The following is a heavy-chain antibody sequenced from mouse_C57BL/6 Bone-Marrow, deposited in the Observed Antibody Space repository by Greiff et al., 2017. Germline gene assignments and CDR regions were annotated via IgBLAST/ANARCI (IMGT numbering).Heavy chain of an antibody. J-gene: IGHJ4*01. D-gene: IGHD3-1*01. Sequence: QVQLKQPGAELVKPGASVKLSCKASGYTFTSYWMHWVKQRPGQGLEWIGTIHPNSGSTNYNEKFKSKATLTVDKSSSTAYMQLSSLTSEDSAVYYCASGGSYYYAMDYWGQGTSVTVSS. CDR2: IHPNSGST. CDR3: ASGGSYYYAMDY. CDR1: GYTFTSYW. V-gene: IGHV1-64*01.